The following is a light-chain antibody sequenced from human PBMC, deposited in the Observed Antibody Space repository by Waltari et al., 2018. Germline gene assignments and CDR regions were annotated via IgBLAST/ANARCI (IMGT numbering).Light chain of an antibody. J-gene: IGLJ2*01. CDR3: CSYASSSPRLI. CDR1: SSNFGHYDL. CDR2: EVL. Sequence: QSALTQPASVSGSLGPLISIPCSGRSSNFGHYDLVSWYHQRPGEAPKLLIYEVLKRPSGVSNRFSGSKAGNAASLTISALQPEDEGTYYCCSYASSSPRLIFGGGTELTVL. V-gene: IGLV2-23*02.